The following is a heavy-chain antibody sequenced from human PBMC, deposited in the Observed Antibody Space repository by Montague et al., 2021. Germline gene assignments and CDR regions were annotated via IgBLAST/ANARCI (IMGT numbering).Heavy chain of an antibody. V-gene: IGHV3-23*01. J-gene: IGHJ3*02. CDR2: IRDYDGTT. Sequence: SLRLSCAASGFAFSTETMNWVRQAPGKGLEWVSLIRDYDGTTFYADSVKGRFTISRDNSQNTLYLQMNSLRVEGTAKYYCVKEHTRDSVDILGHGTMVDVSS. CDR1: GFAFSTET. CDR3: VKEHTRDSVDI.